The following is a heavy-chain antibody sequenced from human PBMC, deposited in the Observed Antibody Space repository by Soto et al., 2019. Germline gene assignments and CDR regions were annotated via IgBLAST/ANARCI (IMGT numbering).Heavy chain of an antibody. CDR2: ISPNTGGT. CDR1: GFTFTAYY. J-gene: IGHJ4*02. V-gene: IGHV1-2*02. CDR3: ATDSGTSYPGY. D-gene: IGHD6-6*01. Sequence: QVQLVQSGAEVKKPGASVKVSCKPSGFTFTAYYMHWVRQAPGQGLAWIGCISPNTGGTNYAQKFQARVTMTRDTSINTGYLDLNRLRPDDTAVYFCATDSGTSYPGYWGQGTLVTVSS.